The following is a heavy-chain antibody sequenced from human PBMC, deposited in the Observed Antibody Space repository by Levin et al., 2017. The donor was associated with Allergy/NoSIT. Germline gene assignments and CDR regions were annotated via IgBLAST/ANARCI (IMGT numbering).Heavy chain of an antibody. CDR1: GFTVSSNY. CDR3: ASQISGRWLQLAEDY. Sequence: GGSLRLSCAASGFTVSSNYMSWVRQAPGKGLEWVSVIYSGGSTYYADSVKGRFTISRDNSKNTLYLQMNSLRAEDTAVYYCASQISGRWLQLAEDYWGQGTLVTVSS. J-gene: IGHJ4*02. CDR2: IYSGGST. V-gene: IGHV3-66*04. D-gene: IGHD5-24*01.